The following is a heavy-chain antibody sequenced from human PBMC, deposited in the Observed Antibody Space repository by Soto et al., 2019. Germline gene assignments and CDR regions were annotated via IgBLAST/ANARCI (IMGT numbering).Heavy chain of an antibody. J-gene: IGHJ6*03. CDR2: ISWNSGSI. CDR1: GFTFDDYA. CDR3: AKDISGGGYGNNYYYYYMDV. V-gene: IGHV3-9*01. D-gene: IGHD5-12*01. Sequence: GGSLRLSCAASGFTFDDYAMHWVRQAPGKGLEWVSGISWNSGSIGYADSVKGRFTISRDNAKNSLYLQMNSLRAEDTALYYCAKDISGGGYGNNYYYYYMDVWGKGTTVTVSS.